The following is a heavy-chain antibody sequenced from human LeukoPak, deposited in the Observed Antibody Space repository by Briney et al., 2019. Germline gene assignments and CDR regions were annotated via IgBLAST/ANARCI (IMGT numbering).Heavy chain of an antibody. J-gene: IGHJ4*02. CDR2: IIPIFGTA. D-gene: IGHD6-13*01. CDR3: ARRRSSSWYGYFDY. Sequence: SVKVSCKASGGTFSSYAISWVRQAPGQGLEWMGGIIPIFGTANYAQKFQGRVTITADESTSTAYMELSSLSSEDTAVYYCARRRSSSWYGYFDYWGQGTLVTVSS. V-gene: IGHV1-69*01. CDR1: GGTFSSYA.